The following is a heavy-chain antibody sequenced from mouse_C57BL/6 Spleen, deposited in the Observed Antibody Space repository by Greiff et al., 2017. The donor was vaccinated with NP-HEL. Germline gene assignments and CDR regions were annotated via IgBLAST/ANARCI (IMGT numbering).Heavy chain of an antibody. Sequence: QVQLQQPGAELVMPGASVKLSCKASGYTFTSYWMHWVKQRPGQGLEWIGEIDPSDSYTNYNPQFKGKSTLTVDKSSSPAYMQLSSLTSEVSTVYYCARGGTAQAGDDWGQGTTRTVSS. CDR2: IDPSDSYT. J-gene: IGHJ2*01. D-gene: IGHD3-2*02. V-gene: IGHV1-69*01. CDR3: ARGGTAQAGDD. CDR1: GYTFTSYW.